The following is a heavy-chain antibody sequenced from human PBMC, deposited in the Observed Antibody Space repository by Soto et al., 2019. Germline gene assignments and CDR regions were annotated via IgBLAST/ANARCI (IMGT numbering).Heavy chain of an antibody. J-gene: IGHJ4*02. D-gene: IGHD6-13*01. Sequence: TGGSLRLSCAASGFPFSSYAMSWVRQAPGKGLEWVSAISGSGGSTYYADSVKGRFTISRDNSKNTLYLQMNSLRAEDTAVYYCAKDLRQQLVGPNSRLRRFDYWGQGTLVTVSS. CDR3: AKDLRQQLVGPNSRLRRFDY. CDR1: GFPFSSYA. V-gene: IGHV3-23*01. CDR2: ISGSGGST.